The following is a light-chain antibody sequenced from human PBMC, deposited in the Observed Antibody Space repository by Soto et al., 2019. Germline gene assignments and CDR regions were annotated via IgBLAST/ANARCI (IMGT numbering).Light chain of an antibody. J-gene: IGLJ1*01. V-gene: IGLV2-14*01. CDR3: SSYSISTAYL. CDR2: EVN. Sequence: QSALTQPASVSGSPGQSITISCTGTSSDVGGYDYVSWYQLHPGKAPKLRVFEVNNRPSGVSYRFSGSKSGNTASLTISGLQAEDEADYFCSSYSISTAYLFGTGTKVTVL. CDR1: SSDVGGYDY.